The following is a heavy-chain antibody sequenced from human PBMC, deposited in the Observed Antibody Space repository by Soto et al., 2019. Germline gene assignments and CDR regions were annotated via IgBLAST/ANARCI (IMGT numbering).Heavy chain of an antibody. J-gene: IGHJ5*02. Sequence: GGSLRLCCAASGLTFSSYAMSWVRQAPGKGLEWVSAISGSGGSTYYADSVKGRFTISRDSSKNTLYLQMNSLRAEDTAVYYCAKRAKTYYDILTGPNWFDPWGQGTLVTVSS. CDR1: GLTFSSYA. D-gene: IGHD3-9*01. V-gene: IGHV3-23*01. CDR2: ISGSGGST. CDR3: AKRAKTYYDILTGPNWFDP.